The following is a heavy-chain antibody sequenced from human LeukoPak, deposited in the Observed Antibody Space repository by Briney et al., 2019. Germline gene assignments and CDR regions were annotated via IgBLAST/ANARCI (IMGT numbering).Heavy chain of an antibody. Sequence: PGGSLRLSCAASGFTFSSYSMNWVRQAPGKGLEWVSSISSSSSYIYYADSVKGRFTISRDNAKNSLYLQMNSLRAEDTAVYYCAGPAAAGSPTPGYWGQGTLVTVSS. CDR1: GFTFSSYS. V-gene: IGHV3-21*01. CDR3: AGPAAAGSPTPGY. CDR2: ISSSSSYI. D-gene: IGHD6-13*01. J-gene: IGHJ4*02.